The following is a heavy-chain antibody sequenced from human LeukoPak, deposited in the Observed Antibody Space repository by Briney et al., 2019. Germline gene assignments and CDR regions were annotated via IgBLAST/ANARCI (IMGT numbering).Heavy chain of an antibody. D-gene: IGHD6-13*01. Sequence: SETLSLTCTVSGGSISSYYWSWIRQPPGKGLEWIGYIYYSGSTNYNPSLKSRVTISVDTSKNQFSLKLSSVTAADTAVYYCARDLYSSSWYYYGMDVWGQGTAVTVSS. V-gene: IGHV4-59*01. J-gene: IGHJ6*02. CDR2: IYYSGST. CDR3: ARDLYSSSWYYYGMDV. CDR1: GGSISSYY.